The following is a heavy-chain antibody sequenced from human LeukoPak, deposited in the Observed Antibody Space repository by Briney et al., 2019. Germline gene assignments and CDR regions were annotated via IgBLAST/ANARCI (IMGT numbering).Heavy chain of an antibody. Sequence: ASVKVSCKVSGYTLTELSMHWVRQAPGKGLEWMGGFDPEDGETIYAQKVQGRVTMTEDTSTDTAYMELSSLRSEDTAVYYCATDRVVVAATGYYYYYMDVWGKGTTVTVSS. CDR1: GYTLTELS. J-gene: IGHJ6*03. CDR3: ATDRVVVAATGYYYYYMDV. CDR2: FDPEDGET. V-gene: IGHV1-24*01. D-gene: IGHD2-15*01.